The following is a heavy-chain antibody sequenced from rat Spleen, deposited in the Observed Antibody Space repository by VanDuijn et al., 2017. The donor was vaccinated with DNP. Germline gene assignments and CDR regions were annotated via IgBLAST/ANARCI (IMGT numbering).Heavy chain of an antibody. V-gene: IGHV5-7*01. D-gene: IGHD4-3*01. Sequence: EVQLAESGGDLTQPGRSLKLSCAASGFTFDDDNMAWVRQAPKKGLEWVATINFDGSSTFYRDSVKGRFTISRDNAKSILYLHMDSLRSEDTATYYCARLDRGGAYWGQGTLVTVSS. CDR2: INFDGSST. J-gene: IGHJ3*01. CDR1: GFTFDDDN. CDR3: ARLDRGGAY.